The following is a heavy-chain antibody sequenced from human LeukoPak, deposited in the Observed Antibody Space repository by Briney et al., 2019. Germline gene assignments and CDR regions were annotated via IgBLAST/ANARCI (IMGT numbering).Heavy chain of an antibody. CDR1: GYTFTRYD. CDR3: ARQSRAYYYYYYGMDV. Sequence: ASVKVSCKASGYTFTRYDINWVRQATGQGLEWMGWMNPNSGNTGYAQKFQGRVTMTRNTFISTAYMELSSLRSEDTAVYYCARQSRAYYYYYYGMDVWGQGTTVTVSS. J-gene: IGHJ6*02. V-gene: IGHV1-8*01. CDR2: MNPNSGNT.